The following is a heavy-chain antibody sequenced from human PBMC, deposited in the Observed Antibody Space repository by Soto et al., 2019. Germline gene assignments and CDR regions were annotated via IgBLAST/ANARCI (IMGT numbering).Heavy chain of an antibody. CDR1: GYTFTGYY. Sequence: QVQLVQSGAEVKKPGASVKVSCKASGYTFTGYYMHWVRQAPGQGLEWMGWINPNSGGTNYAQKFQGGVTMTRDTSISTAYMELSRLRSDDTAVYYCARGGYYDSSGYLYYFDYWGQGTLVTVSS. CDR3: ARGGYYDSSGYLYYFDY. CDR2: INPNSGGT. J-gene: IGHJ4*02. D-gene: IGHD3-22*01. V-gene: IGHV1-2*02.